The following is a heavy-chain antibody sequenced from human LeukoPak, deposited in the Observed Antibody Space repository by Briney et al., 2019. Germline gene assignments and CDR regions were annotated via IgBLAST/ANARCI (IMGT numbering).Heavy chain of an antibody. V-gene: IGHV4-59*01. D-gene: IGHD6-19*01. CDR2: IYYSGST. CDR3: ARAGWQYYFDY. CDR1: GGSFSGYY. J-gene: IGHJ4*02. Sequence: PSETLSLTCAVYGGSFSGYYWSWIRQPPGKGLEWIGYIYYSGSTNYNPSLKSRVTISVDTSKNQFSLKLSSVTAADTAVYYCARAGWQYYFDYWGQGTLVTVSS.